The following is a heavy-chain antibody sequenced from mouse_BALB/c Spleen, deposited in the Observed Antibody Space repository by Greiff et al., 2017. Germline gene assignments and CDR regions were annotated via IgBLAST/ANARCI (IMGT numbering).Heavy chain of an antibody. Sequence: EVQLQESGPELVKPGASVKIPCKASGYTFTDYNMDWVKQSHGKSLEWIGDINPNNGGTIYNQKFKGKATLTVDKSSSTAYMELRRLTSEDTAFYYCARGGYGNYSYAMDYWGQGTSVTVSS. CDR2: INPNNGGT. J-gene: IGHJ4*01. CDR3: ARGGYGNYSYAMDY. CDR1: GYTFTDYN. V-gene: IGHV1-18*01. D-gene: IGHD2-10*02.